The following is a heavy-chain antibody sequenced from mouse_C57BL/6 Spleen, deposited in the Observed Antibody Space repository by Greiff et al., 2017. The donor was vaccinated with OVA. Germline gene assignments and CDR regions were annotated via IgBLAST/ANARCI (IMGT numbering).Heavy chain of an antibody. D-gene: IGHD1-1*01. CDR2: ISSGSSTI. V-gene: IGHV5-17*01. CDR1: GLTFSDYG. Sequence: VQLKESGGGLVKPGGSLKLSCAASGLTFSDYGMHWVRQAPEKGLEWVAYISSGSSTIYYADTVKGRFTISRDNAKNTLFLQMTSLRSEDTAMYYCARGGSSPPYYAMDYWGQGTSVTVSS. CDR3: ARGGSSPPYYAMDY. J-gene: IGHJ4*01.